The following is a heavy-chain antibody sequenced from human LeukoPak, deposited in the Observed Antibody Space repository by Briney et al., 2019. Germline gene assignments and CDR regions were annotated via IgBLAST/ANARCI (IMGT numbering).Heavy chain of an antibody. D-gene: IGHD3-10*01. CDR2: IYTSGST. Sequence: SQTLSLTCTGSGGSISSASYYWNWIRQPAGKRREWIGRIYTSGSTNYNPSLKSRITISVDLSKNQFSMKLSSVTASYTAVYYCAGITMVRGVRHDVFDIWGQGTMVTVSS. CDR1: GGSISSASYY. V-gene: IGHV4-61*02. J-gene: IGHJ3*02. CDR3: AGITMVRGVRHDVFDI.